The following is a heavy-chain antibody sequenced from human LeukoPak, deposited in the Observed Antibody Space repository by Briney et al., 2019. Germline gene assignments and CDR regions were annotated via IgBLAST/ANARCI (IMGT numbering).Heavy chain of an antibody. D-gene: IGHD2-15*01. CDR1: GFPFDEYA. CDR2: ISYTSETK. Sequence: GGSLRLSCAASGFPFDEYAMHWIRQAPGKGLEWVSGISYTSETKGYVDSVKGRFTISRDNSKNSLYLQMNSLRAEDTALYYCAKDRGGSSQLGDALDVWGHGTMVTVSS. V-gene: IGHV3-9*01. CDR3: AKDRGGSSQLGDALDV. J-gene: IGHJ3*01.